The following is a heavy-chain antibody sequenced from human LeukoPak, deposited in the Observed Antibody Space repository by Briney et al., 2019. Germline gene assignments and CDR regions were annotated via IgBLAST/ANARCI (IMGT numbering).Heavy chain of an antibody. CDR2: TDPSDSYT. J-gene: IGHJ4*02. CDR3: ARHFRVLEGDGYNDY. V-gene: IGHV5-10-1*01. D-gene: IGHD5-24*01. Sequence: GESLKISCKGSGYSFTSYWISWVRQMPGKGLEWMGRTDPSDSYTNYSPSFQGRVTISADNSINTASLQWSSLKASDTAMYYCARHFRVLEGDGYNDYWGQGTLVTVSS. CDR1: GYSFTSYW.